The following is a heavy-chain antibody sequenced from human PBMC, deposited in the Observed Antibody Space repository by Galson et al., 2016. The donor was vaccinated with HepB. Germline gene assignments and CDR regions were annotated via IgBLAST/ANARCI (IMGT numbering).Heavy chain of an antibody. CDR2: IYPSGGST. J-gene: IGHJ4*02. CDR3: AREYRGGWFDY. CDR1: GGTFTSYA. D-gene: IGHD1-26*01. Sequence: SVKVSCKASGGTFTSYAISWVRQAPGQGLEWMGVIYPSGGSTTSAQKFQGRVTMTRDTSTSTVYMELNSLRSEDTAVYYCAREYRGGWFDYWGQGTLVTVSS. V-gene: IGHV1-46*01.